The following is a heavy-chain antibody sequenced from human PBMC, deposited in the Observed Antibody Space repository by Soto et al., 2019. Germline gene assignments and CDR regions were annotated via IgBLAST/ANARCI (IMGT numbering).Heavy chain of an antibody. D-gene: IGHD3-10*01. CDR1: GGSISSSSYY. CDR3: ARPITMVRGRNHAFDI. V-gene: IGHV4-39*01. CDR2: IYYSGST. J-gene: IGHJ3*02. Sequence: QLQLQESGPGLVKPSETLSLTCTVSGGSISSSSYYWGWIRQPPGKGLEWIGSIYYSGSTYYNPSLKSRVTISVDTSKNQFSLKLSSVTAADTAVYYCARPITMVRGRNHAFDIWGQGTMVTVSS.